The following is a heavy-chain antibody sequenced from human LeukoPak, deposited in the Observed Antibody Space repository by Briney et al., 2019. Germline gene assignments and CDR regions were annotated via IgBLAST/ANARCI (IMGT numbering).Heavy chain of an antibody. D-gene: IGHD3-9*01. CDR1: GFTFSSYS. Sequence: GGSLRLSCAASGFTFSSYSMNWVRQAPGKGLEWVSSISSSSSYIYYADSVKGRFTISRDNSKNTLYLQMNSLRAEDTAVYYCAKSRYLYYDILTGYNPGSMDVWGKGTTVTISS. CDR2: ISSSSSYI. V-gene: IGHV3-21*04. J-gene: IGHJ6*03. CDR3: AKSRYLYYDILTGYNPGSMDV.